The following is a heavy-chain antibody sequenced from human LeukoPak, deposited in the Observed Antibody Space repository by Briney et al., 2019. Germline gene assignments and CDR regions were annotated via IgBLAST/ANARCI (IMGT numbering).Heavy chain of an antibody. CDR3: ARLSSLLNCGGDCYSSYYFDY. CDR2: IIPILGIA. CDR1: GGTFSSYA. J-gene: IGHJ4*02. D-gene: IGHD2-21*02. V-gene: IGHV1-69*04. Sequence: SVKVSCKASGGTFSSYAISWVRQAPGQGLEWMGRIIPILGIANYAQKFQGRVTITADKSTSTAYMELSSLRSEDTAVYYCARLSSLLNCGGDCYSSYYFDYWGQGTLVTVSS.